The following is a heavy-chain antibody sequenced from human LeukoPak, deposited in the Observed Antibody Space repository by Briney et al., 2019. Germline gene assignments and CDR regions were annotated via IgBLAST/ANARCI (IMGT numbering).Heavy chain of an antibody. CDR1: GGSFSGYY. Sequence: SETLSLTCAVYGGSFSGYYWSWIRQPPGKGLEWIGEISHSGSTNYNPSLKSRVTISVDTSKNQFSLKLSSVTAADTAVYYCARGLFLRVAAIGYWGQGTLVTVSS. V-gene: IGHV4-34*01. D-gene: IGHD2-15*01. J-gene: IGHJ4*02. CDR3: ARGLFLRVAAIGY. CDR2: ISHSGST.